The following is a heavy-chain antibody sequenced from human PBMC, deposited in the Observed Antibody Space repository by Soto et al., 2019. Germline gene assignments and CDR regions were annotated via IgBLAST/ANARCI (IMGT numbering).Heavy chain of an antibody. D-gene: IGHD6-13*01. V-gene: IGHV3-30*18. CDR3: AKDGGIAAAGIFDY. CDR2: ISYDGSNK. J-gene: IGHJ4*02. CDR1: GFTFSSYG. Sequence: PGGSLRLSCAASGFTFSSYGMHWVRQAPGKGLEWVAVISYDGSNKYYADSVKGRFTISRDNSKNTLYLQMNSLRAEDTAVYYCAKDGGIAAAGIFDYWGQGTMVTVS.